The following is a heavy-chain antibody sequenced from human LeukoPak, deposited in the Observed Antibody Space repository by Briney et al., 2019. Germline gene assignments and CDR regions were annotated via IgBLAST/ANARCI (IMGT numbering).Heavy chain of an antibody. CDR3: ASHSRTTGYSSGWYPFEY. D-gene: IGHD6-19*01. J-gene: IGHJ4*02. Sequence: SETLSLTCTVSGGSISSYYWSWIRQPAGKGLEWIGGIYTSGSTNYNPSLKSRVTMSVDTSENQFSLKLSSVTAADTAVYYCASHSRTTGYSSGWYPFEYWGQGTLVTVSS. V-gene: IGHV4-4*07. CDR2: IYTSGST. CDR1: GGSISSYY.